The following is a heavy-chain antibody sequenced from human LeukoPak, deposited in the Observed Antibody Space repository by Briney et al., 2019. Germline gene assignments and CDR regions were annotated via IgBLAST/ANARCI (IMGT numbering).Heavy chain of an antibody. CDR3: ARAMSYDYVGYYFDY. CDR1: GYTFTGYY. D-gene: IGHD5-12*01. J-gene: IGHJ4*02. Sequence: ASVKVSCKASGYTFTGYYMHWVRQAPGQGLEWMGWINPNSGGTNYAQKFQGRVTMTRDTSISKANMELSRLRSDDTAVYYCARAMSYDYVGYYFDYWGQGTLVTVSS. V-gene: IGHV1-2*02. CDR2: INPNSGGT.